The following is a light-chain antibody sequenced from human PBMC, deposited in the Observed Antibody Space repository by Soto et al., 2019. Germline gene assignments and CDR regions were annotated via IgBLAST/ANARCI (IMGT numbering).Light chain of an antibody. Sequence: QSVLTQPPSASGTPGQRVTISCPGSSSNVGSNTVHWYQQLPGTAPKLLIYSNNQRPSGVPDRFSGSKSGTSASLAISGLQSEDEADYYCATWDDSLHGYVFGTGTKVT. V-gene: IGLV1-44*01. CDR3: ATWDDSLHGYV. CDR1: SSNVGSNT. CDR2: SNN. J-gene: IGLJ1*01.